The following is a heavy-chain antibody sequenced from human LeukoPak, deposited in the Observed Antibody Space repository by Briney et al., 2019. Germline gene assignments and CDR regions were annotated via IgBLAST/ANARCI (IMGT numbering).Heavy chain of an antibody. J-gene: IGHJ6*02. CDR3: ARLKITFGGVIAKYYYGMDV. Sequence: ASVKVSCKACGYTFTSYAMHWVRQAPGQRLEWMGWVNAGNGNTKYSQKFQGRVTITRDTSASTAYMELSSLRSEDTAVYYCARLKITFGGVIAKYYYGMDVWGQGTTVTVSS. D-gene: IGHD3-16*02. CDR1: GYTFTSYA. V-gene: IGHV1-3*01. CDR2: VNAGNGNT.